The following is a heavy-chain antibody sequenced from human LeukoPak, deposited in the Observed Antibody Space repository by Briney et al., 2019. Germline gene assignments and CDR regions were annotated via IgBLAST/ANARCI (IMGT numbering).Heavy chain of an antibody. V-gene: IGHV3-21*01. J-gene: IGHJ4*02. D-gene: IGHD5-18*01. CDR1: GFTFSSYH. CDR3: ARRATTERGHSYGLDY. Sequence: PGGSLRLSCVVSGFTFSSYHMNWVRQAPGKGLEWVSSISTSSSSSYIYYADSVTGRFTISRDNAKNSLYLQMNSLRAEDTAVYYCARRATTERGHSYGLDYWGQGTLVTVSS. CDR2: ISTSSSSSYI.